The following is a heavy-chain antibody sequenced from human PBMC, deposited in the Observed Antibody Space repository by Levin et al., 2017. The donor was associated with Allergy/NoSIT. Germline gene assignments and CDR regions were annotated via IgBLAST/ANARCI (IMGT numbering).Heavy chain of an antibody. D-gene: IGHD3-10*01. Sequence: ASVKVSCKASGYTFTSYGISWVRQAPGQGLEWMGWISAYNGNTNYAQKLQGRVTMTTDTSTSTAYMELRSLRSDDTAVYYCAGDSDYYGSGIDAFDIWGQGTMVTVSS. CDR3: AGDSDYYGSGIDAFDI. CDR1: GYTFTSYG. CDR2: ISAYNGNT. V-gene: IGHV1-18*01. J-gene: IGHJ3*02.